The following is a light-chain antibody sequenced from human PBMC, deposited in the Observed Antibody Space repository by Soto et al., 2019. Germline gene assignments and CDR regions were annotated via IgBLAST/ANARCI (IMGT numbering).Light chain of an antibody. CDR3: QSYDSSLSGYG. CDR1: SSNIGAGYD. CDR2: GNS. J-gene: IGLJ1*01. Sequence: QSLLTQPPSVSGAPGQRVTISCTGSSSNIGAGYDVHWYQQLPGTAPKLLIYGNSNRPSGVPDRFSGSKSGTSASLAITGLQAEDEADYYCQSYDSSLSGYGFGNGTKVTVL. V-gene: IGLV1-40*01.